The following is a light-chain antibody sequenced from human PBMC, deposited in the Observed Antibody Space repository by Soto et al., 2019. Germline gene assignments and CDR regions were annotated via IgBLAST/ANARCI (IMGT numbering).Light chain of an antibody. CDR3: QQYNSYSCT. CDR2: KAS. Sequence: DIQMTQSPSTLSASVGDRVTITCRASQSISSWLAWYQQKPGKAPKPLIYKASKLESGVRSRFSGSGSGTEFTLTITSLQPDDFATYYRQQYNSYSCTFGQGTKLEIK. J-gene: IGKJ2*02. CDR1: QSISSW. V-gene: IGKV1-5*03.